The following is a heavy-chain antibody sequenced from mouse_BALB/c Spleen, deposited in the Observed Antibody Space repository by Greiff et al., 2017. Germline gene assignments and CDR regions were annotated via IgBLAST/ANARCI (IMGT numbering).Heavy chain of an antibody. CDR2: IDPANGNT. Sequence: VQLQQSGAELVKPGASVKLSCTASGFNIKDTYMHWVKQRPEQGLEWIGRIDPANGNTKYDPKFQGKATITADTSSNTAYLQLSSLTSEDTAVYYCARCPNNYYGYFDYWGQGTTLTVSS. CDR1: GFNIKDTY. CDR3: ARCPNNYYGYFDY. V-gene: IGHV14-3*02. D-gene: IGHD1-1*01. J-gene: IGHJ2*01.